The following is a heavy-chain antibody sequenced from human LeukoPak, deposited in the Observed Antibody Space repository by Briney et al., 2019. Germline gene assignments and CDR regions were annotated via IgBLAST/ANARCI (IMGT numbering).Heavy chain of an antibody. V-gene: IGHV3-15*01. CDR2: IKSESVGGAI. CDR3: TTTYHYDSTGYSSYY. CDR1: GFTFSNAW. D-gene: IGHD3-22*01. Sequence: GGSLRLSCVVSGFTFSNAWMTWVRQAPGKGLEWVGRIKSESVGGAIDYAAPVKGRFTISRDDSRNTVYLQMNSLKTEDTAFYYCTTTYHYDSTGYSSYYRGQGTLVTVSS. J-gene: IGHJ4*02.